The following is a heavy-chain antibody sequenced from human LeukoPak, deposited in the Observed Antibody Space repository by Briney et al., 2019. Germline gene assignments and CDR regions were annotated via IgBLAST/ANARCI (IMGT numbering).Heavy chain of an antibody. D-gene: IGHD4-17*01. Sequence: KPSETLSLTCTVSGGSISSYYWSWIRQPPGKGLEWIGYIHYSGSTNYNSSLKSRVTISVDTSKNQFSLKLSSVTAADPAVYYCAGRQRWPFDYWGQGTLVTVSS. V-gene: IGHV4-59*01. CDR2: IHYSGST. CDR3: AGRQRWPFDY. J-gene: IGHJ4*02. CDR1: GGSISSYY.